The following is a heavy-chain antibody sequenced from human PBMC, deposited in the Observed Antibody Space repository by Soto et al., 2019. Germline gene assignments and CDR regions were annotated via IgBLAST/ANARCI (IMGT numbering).Heavy chain of an antibody. CDR2: IYYSGST. D-gene: IGHD3-3*01. CDR3: ARLLGSGYYPFDY. J-gene: IGHJ4*02. CDR1: GGSISSYY. Sequence: SETLSLTCTVSGGSISSYYWSWIRQPPGKGLEWIGYIYYSGSTNYNPSLKSRVTISVDTSKNQFSLKLSSVTAADTAVYYCARLLGSGYYPFDYWGQGTLVTVSS. V-gene: IGHV4-59*01.